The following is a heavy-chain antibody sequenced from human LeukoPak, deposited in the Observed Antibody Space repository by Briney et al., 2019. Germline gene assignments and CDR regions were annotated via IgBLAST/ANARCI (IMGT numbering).Heavy chain of an antibody. V-gene: IGHV4-59*01. CDR2: IYYSGST. Sequence: SETLSLTCTVSGGSISSYYWSWIRQPPGKGLEWIGYIYYSGSTNYNPSLKSRVTISVDTSKNQFSLKLSSVTAADTAVHYCARGLTTVGYYYYYMDVWGKGTTVTVSS. CDR1: GGSISSYY. CDR3: ARGLTTVGYYYYYMDV. D-gene: IGHD4-23*01. J-gene: IGHJ6*03.